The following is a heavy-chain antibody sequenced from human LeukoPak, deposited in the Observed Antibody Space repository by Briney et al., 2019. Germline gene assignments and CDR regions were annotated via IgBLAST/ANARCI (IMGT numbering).Heavy chain of an antibody. D-gene: IGHD1-26*01. J-gene: IGHJ6*03. CDR3: AKDQYTGSYYRYYYYFMDV. V-gene: IGHV3-23*01. CDR2: ISGDGRDI. CDR1: AFTFSSYG. Sequence: GGTLRLSCAASAFTFSSYGMSWVRQAPGKGLEWVSAISGDGRDIFYADAVKGRFTISRDNSKNTLYLQMNSLRDEDTALYYCAKDQYTGSYYRYYYYFMDVWGKGTAVTVSS.